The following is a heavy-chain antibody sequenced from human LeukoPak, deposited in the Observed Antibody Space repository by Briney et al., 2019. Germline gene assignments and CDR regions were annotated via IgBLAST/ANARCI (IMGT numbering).Heavy chain of an antibody. CDR3: ARAVTTWFDP. CDR2: IYYSGST. D-gene: IGHD4-17*01. Sequence: SETLSLTCTVSGGSISSYYWSRIRQPPGKGLEWIGYIYYSGSTNYNPSLKSRVTISVDTSKNQFSLKLSSVTAADTAVYYCARAVTTWFDPWGQGTLVTVSS. V-gene: IGHV4-59*01. J-gene: IGHJ5*02. CDR1: GGSISSYY.